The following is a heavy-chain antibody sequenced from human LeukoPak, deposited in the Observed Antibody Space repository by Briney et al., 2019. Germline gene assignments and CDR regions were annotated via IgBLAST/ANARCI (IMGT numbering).Heavy chain of an antibody. CDR1: GFTFSGST. Sequence: GGSLRLSCAASGFTFSGSTMNWVRQAPGKGLEWVSFISTSSSYIYYADSVRGRFTISRDNAKNSLYLQMNSLRAEDTAVYYCARPRGNVEMATIPFDYWGQGTLVTISS. V-gene: IGHV3-21*01. D-gene: IGHD5-24*01. J-gene: IGHJ4*02. CDR3: ARPRGNVEMATIPFDY. CDR2: ISTSSSYI.